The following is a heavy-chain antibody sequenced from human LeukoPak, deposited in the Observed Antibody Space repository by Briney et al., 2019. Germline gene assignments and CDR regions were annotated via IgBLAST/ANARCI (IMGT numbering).Heavy chain of an antibody. CDR3: ARGPDLPVVGGVGWFDP. Sequence: SQTLSLTCAVYGGSSSGSYSSWIRQPPGNGLEWMGETKNRVSTNYNPTLNSRATISAETPKDQFSLNVNSLTAAARAVYYFARGPDLPVVGGVGWFDPWGQGTLVTVS. D-gene: IGHD3-10*01. V-gene: IGHV4-34*01. CDR2: TKNRVST. CDR1: GGSSSGSY. J-gene: IGHJ5*02.